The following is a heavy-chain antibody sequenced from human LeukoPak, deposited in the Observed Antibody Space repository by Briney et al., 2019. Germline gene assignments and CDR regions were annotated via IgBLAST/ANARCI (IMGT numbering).Heavy chain of an antibody. CDR1: GFTFSDYY. CDR3: AAHYCSRTSCYAFDI. CDR2: ISSSGSTI. J-gene: IGHJ3*02. Sequence: GGSLRLSCAASGFTFSDYYMSWNRQAPGKGLEWVSYISSSGSTIYYADSVKGRFTISRDNAKNSLYLQMNSLRAEDTAVYYCAAHYCSRTSCYAFDIWGQGTMVTVSS. V-gene: IGHV3-11*01. D-gene: IGHD2-2*01.